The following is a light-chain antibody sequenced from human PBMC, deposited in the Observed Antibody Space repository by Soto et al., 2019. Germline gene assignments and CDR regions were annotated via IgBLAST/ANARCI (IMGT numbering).Light chain of an antibody. CDR2: SNN. CDR1: SSNIGSNT. CDR3: AAWDDSLNGPV. V-gene: IGLV1-44*01. J-gene: IGLJ2*01. Sequence: QAVVPQPPSASGTPGQRVTISCSGSSSNIGSNTVNWYQQLPGTAPKLLIYSNNQRPSGVPVRFSGSKSGTSASLAISGLQSEDEADYYCAAWDDSLNGPVFGGGTKLTVL.